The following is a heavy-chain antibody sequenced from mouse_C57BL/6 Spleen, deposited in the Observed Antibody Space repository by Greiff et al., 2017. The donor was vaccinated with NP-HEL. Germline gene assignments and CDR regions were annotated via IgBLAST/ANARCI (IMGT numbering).Heavy chain of an antibody. V-gene: IGHV1-62-2*01. CDR3: ARHEGNYGYDGYYFDY. D-gene: IGHD2-2*01. J-gene: IGHJ2*01. Sequence: VQLQQSGAELVKPGASVKLSCKASGYTFTEYTIHWVKQRSGQGLEWIGWFYPGSGSIKYNEKFKDKATLTADKSSSTVYMELSRLTSEDSAVYFCARHEGNYGYDGYYFDYWGQGTTLTVSS. CDR1: GYTFTEYT. CDR2: FYPGSGSI.